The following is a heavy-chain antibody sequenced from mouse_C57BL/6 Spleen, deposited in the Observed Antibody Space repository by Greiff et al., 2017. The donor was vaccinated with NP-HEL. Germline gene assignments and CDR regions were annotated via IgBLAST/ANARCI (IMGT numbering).Heavy chain of an antibody. CDR2: IYPGDGDT. V-gene: IGHV1-82*01. CDR3: AREGWYCEG. CDR1: GYAFSSSW. Sequence: VQLQESGPELVKPGASVKISCKASGYAFSSSWMNWVKQRPGKGLEWIGRIYPGDGDTNDNGKFKGKATLTADKSSSTAYMQRSSLTSEGSAGYFCAREGWYCEGWGTGTTVTVSS. J-gene: IGHJ1*03.